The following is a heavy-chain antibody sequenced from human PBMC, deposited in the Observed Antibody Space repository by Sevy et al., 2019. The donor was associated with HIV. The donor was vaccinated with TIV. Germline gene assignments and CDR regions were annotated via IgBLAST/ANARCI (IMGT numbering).Heavy chain of an antibody. CDR3: AKWYADRRWFFDY. CDR1: GFTFSSYN. V-gene: IGHV3-21*06. Sequence: GGSLRLSCVASGFTFSSYNMNWVRQAPGKGLEWVSPISSSSSYVYHADSVKGRFTISRDNAKNSLYLQMNSLRAEDTAVYYCAKWYADRRWFFDYWGQGTLVTVSS. D-gene: IGHD2-2*01. J-gene: IGHJ4*02. CDR2: ISSSSSYV.